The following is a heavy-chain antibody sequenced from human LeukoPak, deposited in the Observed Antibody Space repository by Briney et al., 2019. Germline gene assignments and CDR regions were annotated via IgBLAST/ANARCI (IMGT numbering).Heavy chain of an antibody. V-gene: IGHV3-7*01. CDR2: IKQDGSEK. CDR1: GFTFSSYW. Sequence: GGTLRLSCAASGFTFSSYWMSWVRQAPGKGLEWVANIKQDGSEKYYVDSVKGRFTISRDNSKNTLYLQMNSLRAEDTAVYYCARGRTVTYRQGWFDPWGQGTLVTASS. D-gene: IGHD4-17*01. J-gene: IGHJ5*02. CDR3: ARGRTVTYRQGWFDP.